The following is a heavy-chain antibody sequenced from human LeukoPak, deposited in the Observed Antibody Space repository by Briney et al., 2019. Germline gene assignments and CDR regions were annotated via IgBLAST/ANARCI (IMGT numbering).Heavy chain of an antibody. V-gene: IGHV1-24*01. CDR3: ARGALRYFDWLLELDY. CDR1: GYTLTELS. Sequence: ASVKVSCKVSGYTLTELSMHWVRQAPGKGLEWMGGFDPEDGETIYAQKFQGRVTMTEDTSTDTAYMEVSSLRSEDTAVYYCARGALRYFDWLLELDYWGQGTLVTVSS. CDR2: FDPEDGET. D-gene: IGHD3-9*01. J-gene: IGHJ4*02.